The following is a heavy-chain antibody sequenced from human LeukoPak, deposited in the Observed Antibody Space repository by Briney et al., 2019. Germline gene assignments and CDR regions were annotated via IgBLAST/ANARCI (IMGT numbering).Heavy chain of an antibody. D-gene: IGHD5-24*01. J-gene: IGHJ4*02. Sequence: ASVEVSCKASGYTFTNYTLNWVRQAPGQGLEWMGWIDTNTGNPTYAQGFIGRFVFSLDTSVTTAYLQISSLKAEDTAVYYCAREMATTGVDYWSQGTLVTVSS. CDR3: AREMATTGVDY. CDR1: GYTFTNYT. V-gene: IGHV7-4-1*02. CDR2: IDTNTGNP.